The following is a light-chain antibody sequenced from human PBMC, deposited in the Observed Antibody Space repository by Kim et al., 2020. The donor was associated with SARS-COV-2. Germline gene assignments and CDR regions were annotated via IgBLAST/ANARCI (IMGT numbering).Light chain of an antibody. CDR2: DAS. V-gene: IGKV1-33*01. J-gene: IGKJ5*01. CDR3: QQYDNLPPKVT. CDR1: QDISNY. Sequence: DIQMTQSPSSLSASVGDRVTITCQASQDISNYLNWYQQKPGKAPKLLIYDASNLETGVPSRFSGSGSGTDFTFTISSLQPEDIATYYFQQYDNLPPKVTFGQGTRLEIK.